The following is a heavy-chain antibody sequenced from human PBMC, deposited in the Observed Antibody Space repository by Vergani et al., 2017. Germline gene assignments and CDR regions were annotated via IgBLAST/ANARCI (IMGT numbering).Heavy chain of an antibody. CDR1: GFTFSSYS. V-gene: IGHV3-21*01. CDR3: ANGATLIGY. J-gene: IGHJ4*02. D-gene: IGHD1-26*01. CDR2: ISSSSSYI. Sequence: EVQLLESGGGLVQPGGSLRLSCAASGFTFSSYSMNWVRQAPGKGLEWVSSISSSSSYIYYADSVKGRFTIARDNAKNSRYLQMNSLRAEDTAVYYCANGATLIGYWGQGTLVTVSS.